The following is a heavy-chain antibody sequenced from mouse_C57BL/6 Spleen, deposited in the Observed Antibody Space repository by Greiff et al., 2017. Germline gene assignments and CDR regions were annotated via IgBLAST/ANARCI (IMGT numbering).Heavy chain of an antibody. Sequence: VQLQQPGTELVKPGASVKLSCKASGYTFTSYWMHWVKQRPGQGLEWIGNINPSNGGTNYNEKFKSKATLTVDKSSSTAYMQLSSLTSEDSAVYYCARSNWDVEDYLDYWGQGTTLTVSS. V-gene: IGHV1-53*01. CDR1: GYTFTSYW. CDR3: ARSNWDVEDYLDY. J-gene: IGHJ2*01. CDR2: INPSNGGT. D-gene: IGHD4-1*01.